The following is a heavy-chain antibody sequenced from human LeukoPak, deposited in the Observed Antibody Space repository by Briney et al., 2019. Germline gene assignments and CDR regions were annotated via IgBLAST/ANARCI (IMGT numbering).Heavy chain of an antibody. Sequence: GGSLRLSCVASGFTFSSFGMNWVRQAPGKGLEWVSYIGSGSSAIHYADSVKGRFIISRDNAKNLLSLQMNSLRAEDTALYYCARGDTSLQRNDALDIWGQGTMVSVSS. V-gene: IGHV3-48*04. CDR2: IGSGSSAI. D-gene: IGHD2/OR15-2a*01. CDR3: ARGDTSLQRNDALDI. CDR1: GFTFSSFG. J-gene: IGHJ3*02.